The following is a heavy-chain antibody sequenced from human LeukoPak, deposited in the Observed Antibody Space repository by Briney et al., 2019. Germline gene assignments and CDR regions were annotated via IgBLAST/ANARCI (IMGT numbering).Heavy chain of an antibody. CDR1: GFSFSTYS. CDR2: ISGSGDTT. J-gene: IGHJ4*02. D-gene: IGHD2-2*01. Sequence: GGSLRLSCAASGFSFSTYSMNWVRQAPGKGLEWVSAISGSGDTTYYADSVKGRFTISRGNSKNTLYVQMNSLRAEDTAVYYCAKYIVPAANSYFDYWGQGTLVTVSS. CDR3: AKYIVPAANSYFDY. V-gene: IGHV3-23*01.